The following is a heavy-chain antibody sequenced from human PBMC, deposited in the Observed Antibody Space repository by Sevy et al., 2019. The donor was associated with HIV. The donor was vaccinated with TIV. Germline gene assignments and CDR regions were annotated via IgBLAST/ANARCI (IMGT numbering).Heavy chain of an antibody. Sequence: SETLSLTCTVSGGSISSYYWSWIRQPAGKGLEWIGRIYTSGSTNYNPSLKSRVTMSVDTSKNQFSLKLSSVTAADTAVYYCARAPPYSGSYYPDYGMDVWGQGTTVTVSS. J-gene: IGHJ6*02. D-gene: IGHD1-26*01. CDR2: IYTSGST. CDR1: GGSISSYY. CDR3: ARAPPYSGSYYPDYGMDV. V-gene: IGHV4-4*07.